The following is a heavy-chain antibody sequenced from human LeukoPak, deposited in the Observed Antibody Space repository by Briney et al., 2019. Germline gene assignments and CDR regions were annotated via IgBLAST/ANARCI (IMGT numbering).Heavy chain of an antibody. J-gene: IGHJ6*03. V-gene: IGHV4-38-2*02. CDR1: GYSISSGYH. CDR2: IYHSGST. Sequence: SETLSLTCTVSGYSISSGYHWGWIRQPPGKGLEWIGSIYHSGSTYYNPSLKSRVTISVDTSKNQFSLKLSSVTAADTAVYYCARNPYGSGSYNYYYYYYMDVWGKGTTVTVSS. D-gene: IGHD3-10*01. CDR3: ARNPYGSGSYNYYYYYYMDV.